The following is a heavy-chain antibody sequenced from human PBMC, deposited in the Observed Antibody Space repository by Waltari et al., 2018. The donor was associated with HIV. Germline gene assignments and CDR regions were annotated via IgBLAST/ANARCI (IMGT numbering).Heavy chain of an antibody. V-gene: IGHV1-2*02. D-gene: IGHD1-7*01. Sequence: QVQLVQSGAEVKKPGASVKVSCKASGYTFTGYYMPWVRQAPGQGLEWMGWINPNSGGTNYAQKFQGRVTMTRDTSISTAYMELSRLISDDTAVYYCARDRARTTDYYYYGMDVWGQGTTVTVSS. CDR1: GYTFTGYY. J-gene: IGHJ6*02. CDR3: ARDRARTTDYYYYGMDV. CDR2: INPNSGGT.